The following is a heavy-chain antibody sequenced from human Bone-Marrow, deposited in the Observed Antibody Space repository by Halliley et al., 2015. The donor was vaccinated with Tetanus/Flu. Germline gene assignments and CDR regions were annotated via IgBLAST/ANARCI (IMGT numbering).Heavy chain of an antibody. Sequence: SLRLSCAASGVTVSNNYMTWVRQAPGKGLERLSVMYSRGATRHADSVRGRFTISRDSSKNTVYLQMKNLRVEDTAVYYCARNQPVATLGYWGPGTLVTVSS. D-gene: IGHD4-4*01. CDR1: GVTVSNNY. CDR2: MYSRGAT. CDR3: ARNQPVATLGY. J-gene: IGHJ4*02. V-gene: IGHV3-53*01.